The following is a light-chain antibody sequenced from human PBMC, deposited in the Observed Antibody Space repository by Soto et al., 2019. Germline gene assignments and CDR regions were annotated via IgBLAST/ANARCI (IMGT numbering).Light chain of an antibody. V-gene: IGKV3-20*01. CDR2: GAS. J-gene: IGKJ5*01. Sequence: EIVLTQSPGTLSLSPGERATLSCRASQSVSSTYLAWYQQRPGQAPRLLIYGASGRATGIPDRFSGSGSGTDFTLTISRLEPEDCAVYYCQQYGRSPPVTFGQGTRLEIK. CDR3: QQYGRSPPVT. CDR1: QSVSSTY.